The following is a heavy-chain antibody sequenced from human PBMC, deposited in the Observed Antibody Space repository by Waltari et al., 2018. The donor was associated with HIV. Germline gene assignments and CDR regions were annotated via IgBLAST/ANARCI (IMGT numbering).Heavy chain of an antibody. CDR2: ISHSGTT. D-gene: IGHD1-7*01. V-gene: IGHV4-34*01. J-gene: IGHJ6*02. CDR1: SGSFNVYY. CDR3: VRGNWNYGDYYYGMDG. Sequence: QVQLHQWGTGLLKPSETLSLTCAVSSGSFNVYYWTWVRQRPGKGLEWIGEISHSGTTNYNPSLKSRVTISVDTSKNQFSLRLRSVTAKDSATYFCVRGNWNYGDYYYGMDGWGQGTIVTVSS.